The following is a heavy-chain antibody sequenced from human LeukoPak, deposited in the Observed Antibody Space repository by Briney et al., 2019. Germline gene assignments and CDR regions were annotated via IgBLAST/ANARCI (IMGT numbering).Heavy chain of an antibody. Sequence: SETLSLTCTVSAGSISSSNYYWGWIRQPPGKGLEWIGSIYYSGSTYYNPSLKSRFTISVDTSEKRFSLKLSSVTAADTAVYYCARQIDYYGSGTDAFDIWGQGTMVTVSS. J-gene: IGHJ3*02. D-gene: IGHD3-10*01. CDR1: AGSISSSNYY. CDR3: ARQIDYYGSGTDAFDI. CDR2: IYYSGST. V-gene: IGHV4-39*01.